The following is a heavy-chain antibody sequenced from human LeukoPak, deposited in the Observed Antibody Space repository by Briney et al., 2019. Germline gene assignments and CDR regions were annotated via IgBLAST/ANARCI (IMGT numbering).Heavy chain of an antibody. CDR1: GFTFSSYE. CDR2: ISSSGSTI. V-gene: IGHV3-48*03. Sequence: PGGSLRLSCAASGFTFSSYEMNWVRQAPGKGLEWVSYISSSGSTIYYADSVKGRFTISRDNAKNSLYLQMNSLRAEDTAVYYCARDEQQLDGYYYYYMDVWGKGTTVTVSS. CDR3: ARDEQQLDGYYYYYMDV. J-gene: IGHJ6*03. D-gene: IGHD6-13*01.